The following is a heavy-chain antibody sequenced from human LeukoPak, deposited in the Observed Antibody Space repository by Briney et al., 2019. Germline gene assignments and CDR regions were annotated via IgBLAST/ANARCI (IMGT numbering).Heavy chain of an antibody. CDR2: INHSGYT. CDR1: GGSISNYY. CDR3: TRMTTGHDY. D-gene: IGHD4-17*01. J-gene: IGHJ4*02. Sequence: SETLSLTCTVSGGSISNYYWSWIRQPAGKGLEWIGEINHSGYTNDSPSLKSRVTLSIDTSRKQFSLNVRSVTVADTGIYYCTRMTTGHDYWGQGTLATVSS. V-gene: IGHV4-4*07.